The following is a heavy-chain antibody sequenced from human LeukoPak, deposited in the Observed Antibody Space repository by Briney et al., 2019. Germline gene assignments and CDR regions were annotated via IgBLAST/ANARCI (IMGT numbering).Heavy chain of an antibody. CDR3: VRGSGGNGYGYWGDN. CDR1: GFTFSSFG. D-gene: IGHD5-12*01. Sequence: PAGGSLRLSCAASGFTFSSFGMHWVRKAPGKGLEWVAVIWYHGNEIHYADSVKGRFTISRDNFRNTLYLQMNSLRAEDSGVYYCVRGSGGNGYGYWGDNWGQGILVTVSS. CDR2: IWYHGNEI. J-gene: IGHJ4*02. V-gene: IGHV3-33*01.